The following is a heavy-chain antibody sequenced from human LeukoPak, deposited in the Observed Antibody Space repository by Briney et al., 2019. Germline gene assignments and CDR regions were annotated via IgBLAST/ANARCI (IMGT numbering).Heavy chain of an antibody. Sequence: GGSLRLSCAASGFNFSSCWMSWVRQAPGKGLEWVANIKQDGSEKYYVDSVKGRFTISRDNAKNSLYLQMNSLRAEDTAVYYCARDRGTIFGVVTIYYFDYWGQGTLVTVSS. CDR2: IKQDGSEK. CDR1: GFNFSSCW. J-gene: IGHJ4*02. CDR3: ARDRGTIFGVVTIYYFDY. V-gene: IGHV3-7*01. D-gene: IGHD3-3*01.